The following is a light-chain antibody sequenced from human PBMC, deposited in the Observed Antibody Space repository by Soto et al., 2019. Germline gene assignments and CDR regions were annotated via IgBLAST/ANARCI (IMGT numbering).Light chain of an antibody. CDR3: QQYDSYPLT. J-gene: IGKJ4*01. V-gene: IGKV1-5*03. Sequence: DIQMTQSPSTLSASVGDRVTITCRASQSISSWLAWYQQKPGKAPNLLIYKTSSLESGVPSRFSGSGSGTEFTLTVNSLQPDDFVTYYCQQYDSYPLTFGGGTKVEIK. CDR2: KTS. CDR1: QSISSW.